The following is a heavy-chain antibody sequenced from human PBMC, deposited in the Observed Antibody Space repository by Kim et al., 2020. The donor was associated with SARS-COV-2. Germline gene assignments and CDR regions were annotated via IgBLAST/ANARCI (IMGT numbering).Heavy chain of an antibody. CDR1: GGSISSGGYY. Sequence: SETLSLTCTVSGGSISSGGYYWTWIRQHPGKGLEWIGYIYYSGSTYYNPSLKSRLTISVDTSKNQFSLKLSSVTAADTAVYYCARDKGIYDILTGRAQTDAFDIWGQGTMVTVSS. CDR2: IYYSGST. D-gene: IGHD3-9*01. J-gene: IGHJ3*02. V-gene: IGHV4-31*03. CDR3: ARDKGIYDILTGRAQTDAFDI.